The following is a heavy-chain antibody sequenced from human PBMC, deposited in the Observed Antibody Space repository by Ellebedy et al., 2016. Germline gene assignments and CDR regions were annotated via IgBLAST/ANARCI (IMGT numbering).Heavy chain of an antibody. CDR3: ARRRIDLYQPLRGYFDY. CDR2: INHSGST. CDR1: GGSFSGYY. V-gene: IGHV4-34*01. J-gene: IGHJ4*02. Sequence: SESLSLTXAVYGGSFSGYYWSWIRQPPGKGLEWIGEINHSGSTNYNPSLKSRVTISVDTSKNQFSLKLSSVTAADTAVYYCARRRIDLYQPLRGYFDYWGQGTLVTVSS. D-gene: IGHD2-2*01.